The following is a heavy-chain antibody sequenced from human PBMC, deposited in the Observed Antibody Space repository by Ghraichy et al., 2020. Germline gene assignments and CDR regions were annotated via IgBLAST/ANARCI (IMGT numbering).Heavy chain of an antibody. Sequence: LSLTCAASGFTFSVYAMSWVRQAPGKGLEWVSGMSGSGGGTYYADSVKGRFTISRDSSKNTLYLQMNSLRAEDTAVYYCAKDRKPNLIGVAGTLGDWGHGTLVTVSS. J-gene: IGHJ4*01. CDR3: AKDRKPNLIGVAGTLGD. CDR1: GFTFSVYA. CDR2: MSGSGGGT. D-gene: IGHD6-13*01. V-gene: IGHV3-23*01.